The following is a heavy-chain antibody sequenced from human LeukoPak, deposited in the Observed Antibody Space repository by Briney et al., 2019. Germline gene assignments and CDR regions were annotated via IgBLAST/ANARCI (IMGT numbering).Heavy chain of an antibody. Sequence: PGGSLRLSCAASGFIFIDYDFRWVRQAPGKGLEWLAYISKDAAFMFYADSVRGRFTVSRDNSKRTVYLQLNSLRAEDTALYYCARDLMWLVDYWGQGTLVTVSS. J-gene: IGHJ4*02. D-gene: IGHD6-19*01. CDR2: ISKDAAFM. CDR1: GFIFIDYD. V-gene: IGHV3-30*04. CDR3: ARDLMWLVDY.